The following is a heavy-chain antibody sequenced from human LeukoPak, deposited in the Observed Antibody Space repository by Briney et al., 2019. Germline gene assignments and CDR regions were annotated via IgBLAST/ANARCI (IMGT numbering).Heavy chain of an antibody. CDR3: ARDYDSSGYSDAFDI. Sequence: GGSLRLSCAASGSTFDDYGMSWVRQAPGKGLEWVSGINWNGGSTGYADSVKGRFTISRDNAKNSLYLQMNSLRAEDTALYYCARDYDSSGYSDAFDIWGQGTMVTVSS. J-gene: IGHJ3*02. CDR1: GSTFDDYG. V-gene: IGHV3-20*04. CDR2: INWNGGST. D-gene: IGHD3-22*01.